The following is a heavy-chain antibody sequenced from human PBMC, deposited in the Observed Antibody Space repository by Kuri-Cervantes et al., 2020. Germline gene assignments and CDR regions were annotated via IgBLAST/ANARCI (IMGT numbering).Heavy chain of an antibody. V-gene: IGHV3-33*08. D-gene: IGHD1-26*01. CDR3: ALGSYLRIDY. CDR2: IWNDGSKK. J-gene: IGHJ4*02. CDR1: GFTFSSYG. Sequence: GESLKISCEASGFTFSSYGIHWVRQAPGKGLEWVAVIWNDGSKKYYADSVKGRFTISRDNSKNTLYLQMDSLRTEDTAVYYCALGSYLRIDYWGQGTLVTVSS.